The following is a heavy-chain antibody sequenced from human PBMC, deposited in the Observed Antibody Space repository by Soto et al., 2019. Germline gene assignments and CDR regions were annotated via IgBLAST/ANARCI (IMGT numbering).Heavy chain of an antibody. J-gene: IGHJ4*02. CDR3: GINNGDQYGSGSYPRGDY. Sequence: SETLSLTCTVYGGSFSGYYWSWIRQPPGKGLEWIGEINHSGSTNYNPSLKSRVTISVDTSKNQFSLKLSSVTAADTAVYYCGINNGDQYGSGSYPRGDYGGQGTLVTVPS. V-gene: IGHV4-34*01. D-gene: IGHD3-10*01. CDR2: INHSGST. CDR1: GGSFSGYY.